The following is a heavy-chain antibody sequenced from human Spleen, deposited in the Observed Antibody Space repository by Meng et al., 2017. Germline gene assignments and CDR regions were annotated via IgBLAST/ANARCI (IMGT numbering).Heavy chain of an antibody. D-gene: IGHD3-3*01. CDR3: TTERYYDFWSGYYTSDAFDI. CDR1: GFTFNSYE. V-gene: IGHV3-48*03. CDR2: ISSSGRTR. Sequence: GESLKISCAASGFTFNSYEMNWVRQAPGKGLEWVSYISSSGRTRYYADSVKGRFTISRDNAKNSLYLQMNSLKTEDTAVYYCTTERYYDFWSGYYTSDAFDIWGQETMVTVSS. J-gene: IGHJ3*02.